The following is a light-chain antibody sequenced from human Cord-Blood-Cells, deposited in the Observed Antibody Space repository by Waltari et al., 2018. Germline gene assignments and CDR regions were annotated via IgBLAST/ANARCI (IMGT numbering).Light chain of an antibody. J-gene: IGLJ1*01. CDR3: SSYTSSSTLV. Sequence: QSDLTQPASVCGSPGQSITISCTGTSSEVGGYNYVSWYQQHPGKAPKLMIYDVSNRPSGVSNRFSGSKSGNTASLTISGLQAEDEADYYCSSYTSSSTLVFGTGTKVTVL. V-gene: IGLV2-14*01. CDR2: DVS. CDR1: SSEVGGYNY.